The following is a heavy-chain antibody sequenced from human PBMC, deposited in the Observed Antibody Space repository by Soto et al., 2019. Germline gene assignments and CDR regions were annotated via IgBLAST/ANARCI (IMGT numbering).Heavy chain of an antibody. CDR2: IFSNDEK. V-gene: IGHV2-26*04. CDR3: ASTYSTSWYWFDP. CDR1: GFSLSNAGLG. Sequence: QVTVKKSDPVLVKPTETLTLTCTVSGFSLSNAGLGVSWIRQPPGKALEWLAHIFSNDEKSYSTSLKSRLTISKDTSKSQVVLIMTNMDPVDTATYYCASTYSTSWYWFDPWGQGTLVTVSS. D-gene: IGHD6-13*01. J-gene: IGHJ5*02.